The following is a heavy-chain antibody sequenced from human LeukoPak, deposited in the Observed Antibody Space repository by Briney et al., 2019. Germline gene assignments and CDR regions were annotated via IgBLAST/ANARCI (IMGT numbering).Heavy chain of an antibody. D-gene: IGHD4-11*01. V-gene: IGHV4-34*01. J-gene: IGHJ4*02. CDR3: ASPTVTTLGIDY. Sequence: PSETLSLTCAVYGGSFSGYYWSWIRQPPGKGLEWIGEINHSGSTNYNPSLKSRVTISVDTSKNQFSLKLSSVTAADTAVYYCASPTVTTLGIDYWGQGTLVTVSS. CDR1: GGSFSGYY. CDR2: INHSGST.